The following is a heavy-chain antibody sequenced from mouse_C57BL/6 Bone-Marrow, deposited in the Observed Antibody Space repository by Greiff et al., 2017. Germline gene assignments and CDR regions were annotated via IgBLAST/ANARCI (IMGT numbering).Heavy chain of an antibody. J-gene: IGHJ1*03. Sequence: QVQLQQSGAELVRPGTSVKMSCKASGYTFTNYWIGWAKQRPGHGLEWIGDIYPGGGYTNYNEKFKGKATLTADKSSSTAYMQFSSLTSEYSAIYYCARSYYVRYFDVWGTGTTVTVSS. V-gene: IGHV1-63*01. D-gene: IGHD1-1*01. CDR3: ARSYYVRYFDV. CDR1: GYTFTNYW. CDR2: IYPGGGYT.